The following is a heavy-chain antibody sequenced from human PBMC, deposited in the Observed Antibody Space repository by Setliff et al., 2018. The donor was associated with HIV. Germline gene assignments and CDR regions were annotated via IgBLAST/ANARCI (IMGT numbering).Heavy chain of an antibody. D-gene: IGHD2-15*01. J-gene: IGHJ4*02. V-gene: IGHV1-18*01. Sequence: ASVKVSCKASGYTFSRFGINWVRQAPGQGLEWMGWINADNGNTKSAQNFQGRVTMTTDTSTSTDHMDLKSLRSDDTAVYYCARGRITSKGLVASHYWGQGTLVTVSS. CDR3: ARGRITSKGLVASHY. CDR1: GYTFSRFG. CDR2: INADNGNT.